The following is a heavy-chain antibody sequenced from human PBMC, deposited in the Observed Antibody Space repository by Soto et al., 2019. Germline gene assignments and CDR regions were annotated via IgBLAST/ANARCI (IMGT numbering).Heavy chain of an antibody. V-gene: IGHV4-39*01. D-gene: IGHD2-2*01. CDR1: GGSISSSSYY. CDR3: ARLGISAMPDLPDY. Sequence: QLQLQESGPGLVKPSETLSLTCTVSGGSISSSSYYWGWIRQPPGKGLEWIGSIYYSGSTYYNPSLKSRVTISVDTSKNQFSLKLSSVTAADTAVYYCARLGISAMPDLPDYWGQGTLVTVSS. CDR2: IYYSGST. J-gene: IGHJ4*02.